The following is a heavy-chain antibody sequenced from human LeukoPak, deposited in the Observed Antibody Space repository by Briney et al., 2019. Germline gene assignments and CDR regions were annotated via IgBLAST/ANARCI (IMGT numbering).Heavy chain of an antibody. CDR3: VRVKGSYFDY. J-gene: IGHJ4*02. CDR2: ISSSGSAI. D-gene: IGHD2-15*01. V-gene: IGHV3-48*01. Sequence: QPGGSLRLSCAVSGFPLSSYSINGVRQAPGKGREGVSYISSSGSAISYVDSVKGRFPVSRDNAKNSPFLQMNSPRAEDTAVYYCVRVKGSYFDYWGQGALVTVSS. CDR1: GFPLSSYS.